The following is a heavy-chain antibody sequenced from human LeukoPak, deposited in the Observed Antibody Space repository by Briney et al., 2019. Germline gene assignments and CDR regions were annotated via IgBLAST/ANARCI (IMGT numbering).Heavy chain of an antibody. D-gene: IGHD6-19*01. CDR3: AKGHIAVAGTGFDY. J-gene: IGHJ4*02. V-gene: IGHV3-30*02. CDR2: IRYDGSNK. Sequence: GGSLRLSCAASGFTFSSYGMHWVRQAPGKGLEWVAFIRYDGSNKYYADSVKGRFTISRDNSKNTLYLQMNSLRAEDTAVYYCAKGHIAVAGTGFDYCGQGTLVTVSS. CDR1: GFTFSSYG.